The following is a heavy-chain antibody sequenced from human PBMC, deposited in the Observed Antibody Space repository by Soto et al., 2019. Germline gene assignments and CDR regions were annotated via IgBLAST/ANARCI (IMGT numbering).Heavy chain of an antibody. CDR1: GFTFSSYA. J-gene: IGHJ4*02. CDR3: ARVPTVGTTAYYFDY. CDR2: ISYDGSNK. D-gene: IGHD4-17*01. V-gene: IGHV3-30-3*01. Sequence: QVQLVESGGGVVQPGRSLRLSCAASGFTFSSYAMHWVRQAPGKGLEWVAVISYDGSNKYYADSVKGRFTISRDNSKNTLYLQMTSLRAEDTAVYYCARVPTVGTTAYYFDYWGQGTLVTVSS.